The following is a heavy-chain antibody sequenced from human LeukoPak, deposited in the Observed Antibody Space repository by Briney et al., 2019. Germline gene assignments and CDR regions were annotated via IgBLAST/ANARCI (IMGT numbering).Heavy chain of an antibody. Sequence: GVSLRLSCAASGFTFSNFAMTWIRQAPGKGLEWVSTFSGRTTNTYYADSVKGRFTISRHNSENTLYLQMNSLGAEDTAVYYCAKGMLVATTNFDYWGQGALVTVS. J-gene: IGHJ4*02. CDR1: GFTFSNFA. V-gene: IGHV3-23*01. CDR2: FSGRTTNT. CDR3: AKGMLVATTNFDY. D-gene: IGHD5-24*01.